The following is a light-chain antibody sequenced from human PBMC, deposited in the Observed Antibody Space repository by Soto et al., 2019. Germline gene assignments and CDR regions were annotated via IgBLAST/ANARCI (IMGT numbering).Light chain of an antibody. J-gene: IGLJ1*01. CDR1: SSNIGSNT. CDR3: ASWDDSLNGYV. CDR2: RNN. Sequence: QSVLTQPPSASGTRGQRVTISCSGSSSNIGSNTVSWYQQLPGTAPKLLIYRNNQRPSGVPDRFSGYKSGTSAYLAISGLQSEDEADYYCASWDDSLNGYVFGKGTKVTVL. V-gene: IGLV1-44*01.